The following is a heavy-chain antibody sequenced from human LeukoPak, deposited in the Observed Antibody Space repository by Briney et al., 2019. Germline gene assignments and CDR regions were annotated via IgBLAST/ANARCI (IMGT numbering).Heavy chain of an antibody. CDR3: ARAYSSSWYPNNWFDP. J-gene: IGHJ5*02. Sequence: SQTLSLTCAVSGGSISSGGYSWSWIRQPPGKGLEWIGYIYHSGSTYYNPSLKSRVTISVDRSKNRFSLKLSSVTAADTAVYYCARAYSSSWYPNNWFDPWGQGTLVTVSS. CDR1: GGSISSGGYS. CDR2: IYHSGST. V-gene: IGHV4-30-2*01. D-gene: IGHD6-13*01.